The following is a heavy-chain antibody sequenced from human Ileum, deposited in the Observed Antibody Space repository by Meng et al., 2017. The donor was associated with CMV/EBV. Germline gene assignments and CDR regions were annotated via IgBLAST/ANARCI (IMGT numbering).Heavy chain of an antibody. CDR1: GFRFGDYA. CDR2: IRSRLYGGTT. Sequence: GGSLKLSCRASGFRFGDYAMNWVRQAPGKGLEWVGLIRSRLYGGTTDYAAAVKGRFIISRDDSKSIAYLQMNSLKTEDTAVYYFSRALRNDFWSGFLGYWGQGALVTVSS. CDR3: SRALRNDFWSGFLGY. D-gene: IGHD3-3*01. J-gene: IGHJ4*02. V-gene: IGHV3-49*04.